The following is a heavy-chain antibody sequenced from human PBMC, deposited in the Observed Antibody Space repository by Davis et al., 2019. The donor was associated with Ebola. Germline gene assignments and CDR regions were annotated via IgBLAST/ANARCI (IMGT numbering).Heavy chain of an antibody. CDR2: ISAYNGNT. CDR1: GYTFTSYG. Sequence: ASVKVSCKASGYTFTSYGISWVRQAPGQGLEWMGWISAYNGNTNYAQKLQGRVTMTTDTSTSTAYMELRSLRSDDTAVYYCARVDPGPHCSGGSCYNYGMDVWGQGTTVTVSS. J-gene: IGHJ6*02. D-gene: IGHD2-15*01. CDR3: ARVDPGPHCSGGSCYNYGMDV. V-gene: IGHV1-18*01.